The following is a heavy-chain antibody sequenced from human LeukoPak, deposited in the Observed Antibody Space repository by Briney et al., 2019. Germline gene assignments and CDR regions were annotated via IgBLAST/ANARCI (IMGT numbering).Heavy chain of an antibody. D-gene: IGHD6-13*01. CDR3: ATVAAPGYFDY. CDR2: FDPENHET. CDR1: GYTLSELS. V-gene: IGHV1-24*01. J-gene: IGHJ4*02. Sequence: ASVKVSCKVSGYTLSELSMHWVRQDPGKGLEWMGGFDPENHETIYAQKFQGRVTMTEDTSTDTAYMELSSLRSEDTAVYYCATVAAPGYFDYWGQGTLVTVSS.